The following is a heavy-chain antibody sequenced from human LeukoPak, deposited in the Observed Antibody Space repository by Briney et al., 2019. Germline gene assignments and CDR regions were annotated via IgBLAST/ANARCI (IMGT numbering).Heavy chain of an antibody. D-gene: IGHD2/OR15-2a*01. CDR3: ARILWYYFDY. J-gene: IGHJ4*02. Sequence: SGTLSLTCAVSGGSISSSNWWSWVGQPPGKGLEWIGEIYHSGSTNYNPSLKSRVTIPVDKSKNQFSLKLSSVTAADTAVYYCARILWYYFDYWGQGTLVSVSS. CDR1: GGSISSSNW. V-gene: IGHV4-4*02. CDR2: IYHSGST.